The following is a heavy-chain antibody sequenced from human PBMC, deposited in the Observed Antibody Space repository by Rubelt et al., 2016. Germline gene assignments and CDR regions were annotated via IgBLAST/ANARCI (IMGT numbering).Heavy chain of an antibody. D-gene: IGHD1-26*01. Sequence: QVQLQESGPGLVKPSETLSLTCTVSGGSISSYYWSWIRQPPGKGLEWIGSIYYIGGTNYNPSLKNRVTLSVDTYKNQFSLQLSSVTAADTAVFYCARSWGRYADYFDYWGQGTLVTVSS. CDR2: IYYIGGT. CDR1: GGSISSYY. V-gene: IGHV4-59*01. CDR3: ARSWGRYADYFDY. J-gene: IGHJ4*02.